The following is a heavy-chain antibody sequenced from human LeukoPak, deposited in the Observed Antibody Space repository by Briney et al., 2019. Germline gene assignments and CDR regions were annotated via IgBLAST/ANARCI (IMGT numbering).Heavy chain of an antibody. CDR1: GFTFSSYA. D-gene: IGHD1-1*01. CDR2: IWYDGSNK. CDR3: AKDWGTTTTTGWVFDY. V-gene: IGHV3-33*06. J-gene: IGHJ4*02. Sequence: GRSLRLSCAASGFTFSSYAMHWLRQAPGKGLEWVAIIWYDGSNKYYADSVKGRFSISRDNSKNTLFLQMNSLRAEDTAVYYCAKDWGTTTTTGWVFDYWGQGTLVTVSS.